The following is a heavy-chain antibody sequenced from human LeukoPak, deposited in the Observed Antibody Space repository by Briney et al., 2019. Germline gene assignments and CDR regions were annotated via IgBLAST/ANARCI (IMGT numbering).Heavy chain of an antibody. J-gene: IGHJ4*02. CDR2: IRSKAYGGTT. D-gene: IGHD3-22*01. CDR1: GFTFGDYA. V-gene: IGHV3-49*04. CDR3: TSDEYCYDSSGPVMDY. Sequence: GGSLRLSCTASGFTFGDYAMSWVRQAPGKGLEWVGFIRSKAYGGTTEYAASVKGRFTISRDDSKSIAYLQMNSLKTEDTAVYYCTSDEYCYDSSGPVMDYWGQGTLVTVSS.